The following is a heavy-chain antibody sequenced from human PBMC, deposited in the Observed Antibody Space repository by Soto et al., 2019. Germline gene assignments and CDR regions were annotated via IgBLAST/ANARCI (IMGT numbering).Heavy chain of an antibody. CDR2: IYWDDDK. CDR3: AHHYYYGLGSYSFDY. V-gene: IGHV2-5*06. J-gene: IGHJ4*02. Sequence: QITLKESGPTLVRPTQTLTLTCTFSGFSLTTSGVGVGWIRQPPGKALEWLAVIYWDDDKRYGSSLKSRLTITKDTSKNQVVLTMTNMDPVDTATYYCAHHYYYGLGSYSFDYWGQGTLVTVSS. CDR1: GFSLTTSGVG. D-gene: IGHD3-10*01.